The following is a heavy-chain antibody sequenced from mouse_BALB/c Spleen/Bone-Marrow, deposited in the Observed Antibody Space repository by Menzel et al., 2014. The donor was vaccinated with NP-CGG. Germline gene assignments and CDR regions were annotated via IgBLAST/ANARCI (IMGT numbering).Heavy chain of an antibody. CDR1: GFAFSNYD. CDR2: ISSGGGST. J-gene: IGHJ4*01. V-gene: IGHV5-12-1*01. CDR3: ARDDSYCYYAMDY. D-gene: IGHD1-1*01. Sequence: DVMLVESGGGLVKPGGSLKLSCAASGFAFSNYDMSWVRQTPEKRLEWVAYISSGGGSTYSPDTVKGRFTISRDNAKNTLYLQMSSLKSEDAAMYFCARDDSYCYYAMDYWGQGTSVTVSS.